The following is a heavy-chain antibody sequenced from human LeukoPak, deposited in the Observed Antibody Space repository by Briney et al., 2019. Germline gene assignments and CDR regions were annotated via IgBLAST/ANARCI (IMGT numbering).Heavy chain of an antibody. Sequence: PGGSLRLSCAASGFTFSSYAMSWVRQAPGKGLEWVSAISGSGGSTYYADSVKGRFTISRDNSKNTLYLQMNSLRAEDTAVYYCAKAGTVQAAQGSLFDYWGQGTLVTVSS. V-gene: IGHV3-23*01. CDR1: GFTFSSYA. J-gene: IGHJ4*02. CDR2: ISGSGGST. CDR3: AKAGTVQAAQGSLFDY. D-gene: IGHD2-2*01.